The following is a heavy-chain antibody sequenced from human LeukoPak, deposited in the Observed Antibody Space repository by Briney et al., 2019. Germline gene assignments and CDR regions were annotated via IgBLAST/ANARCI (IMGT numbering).Heavy chain of an antibody. J-gene: IGHJ4*02. V-gene: IGHV3-15*01. Sequence: GGSLRLSCAASGFTFSNAWMSWVRQAPGKGLEWVGRIKSKTDGGPTDYAAPVKGIFTISRDDLKNTLYLQMNSLKTEDTAVYYCTTGSAKMGVTSGLEFDYWGQGTLVTVSS. CDR1: GFTFSNAW. D-gene: IGHD1-26*01. CDR2: IKSKTDGGPT. CDR3: TTGSAKMGVTSGLEFDY.